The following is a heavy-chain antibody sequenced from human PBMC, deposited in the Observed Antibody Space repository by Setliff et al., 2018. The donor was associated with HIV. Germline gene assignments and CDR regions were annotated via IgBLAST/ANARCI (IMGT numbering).Heavy chain of an antibody. V-gene: IGHV4-31*03. CDR2: IYNRGHT. J-gene: IGHJ4*02. CDR3: AVMFFYGSGSKSNFDY. Sequence: SETLSLTCTVSGGSIMSDGYYWNWIRQHPGKGLEWVGYIYNRGHTYYNPSLKSRVTTSVDTSQNQFSLKLSSVTVADTAIYYCAVMFFYGSGSKSNFDYWGKGTLVTVSS. CDR1: GGSIMSDGYY. D-gene: IGHD3-10*01.